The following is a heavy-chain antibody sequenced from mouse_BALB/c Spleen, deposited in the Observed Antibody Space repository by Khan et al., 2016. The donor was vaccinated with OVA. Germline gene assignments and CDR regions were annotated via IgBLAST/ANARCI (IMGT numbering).Heavy chain of an antibody. CDR2: ISYSGST. J-gene: IGHJ2*01. Sequence: EVQLQESGPGLVKPSQSLSLTCTVTGYSITSGYGWNWIRQFPGNKLEWMGYISYSGSTNYNPTLKSQISITRDTSKNQFFLQLNSVTTEDTATYYCARTARIKYWGHGTTLPVSS. V-gene: IGHV3-2*02. CDR1: GYSITSGYG. CDR3: ARTARIKY. D-gene: IGHD1-2*01.